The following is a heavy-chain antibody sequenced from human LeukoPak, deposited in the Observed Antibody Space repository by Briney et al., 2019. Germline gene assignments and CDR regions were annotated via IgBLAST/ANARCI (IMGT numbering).Heavy chain of an antibody. Sequence: SATLSLTCTVSGGSIRSSYYYWGWIRQPRGKGLEWIGSIYDSGRTSYNPSLKSRDTISVDTSKQQFSRRLNSVTASDTAMYDFAIHCGRWGEGTLVTVP. CDR1: GGSIRSSYYY. V-gene: IGHV4-39*01. D-gene: IGHD2-21*01. CDR2: IYDSGRT. CDR3: AIHCGR. J-gene: IGHJ4*02.